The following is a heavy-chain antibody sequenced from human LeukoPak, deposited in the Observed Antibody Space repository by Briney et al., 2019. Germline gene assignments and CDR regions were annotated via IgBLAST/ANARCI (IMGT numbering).Heavy chain of an antibody. D-gene: IGHD3-10*01. V-gene: IGHV4-59*01. Sequence: PSETLSLTCTVSGGSISSYYWSWIRQPPGKGLEWIGYIYYSGSTNYNPSLKSRVTISVDTSKNQFSLKLSSVTAADTAVYYCARSSGPLDVWGKGTTVTVSS. CDR2: IYYSGST. CDR1: GGSISSYY. CDR3: ARSSGPLDV. J-gene: IGHJ6*04.